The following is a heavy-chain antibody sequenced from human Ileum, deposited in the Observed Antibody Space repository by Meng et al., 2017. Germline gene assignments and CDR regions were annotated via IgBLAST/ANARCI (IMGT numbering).Heavy chain of an antibody. Sequence: QLPLVVSRAAMEQPGSSGSVSCRASGGTFSTYAISWVRQAPGQGLEWMGGIIPIFGIANYEQKFQGRITITAAESTSTAYMELSSLRSEDTAVYYCARVNRYSSTWYFDYWGQGTLVTVS. CDR2: IIPIFGIA. V-gene: IGHV1-69*01. CDR3: ARVNRYSSTWYFDY. D-gene: IGHD6-13*01. CDR1: GGTFSTYA. J-gene: IGHJ4*02.